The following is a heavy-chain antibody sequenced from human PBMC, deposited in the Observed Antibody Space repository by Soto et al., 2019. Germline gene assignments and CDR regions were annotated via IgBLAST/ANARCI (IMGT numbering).Heavy chain of an antibody. V-gene: IGHV3-23*01. Sequence: EVQLLESGGGLVQPGGSLRLSCAASGFTFSSYAMRWVRQAPVKGLEWVSAISGSGGSTYYADSVKGRFTISRDTSKNTLYLQMNSLRAEDTAVYDCARRGSGSYYAYWGQGTRVTVSS. CDR1: GFTFSSYA. J-gene: IGHJ4*02. CDR3: ARRGSGSYYAY. CDR2: ISGSGGST. D-gene: IGHD1-26*01.